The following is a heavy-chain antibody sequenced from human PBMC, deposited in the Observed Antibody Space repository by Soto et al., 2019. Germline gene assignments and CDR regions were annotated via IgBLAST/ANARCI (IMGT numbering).Heavy chain of an antibody. CDR2: IRSKAYGGTA. J-gene: IGHJ4*02. D-gene: IGHD3-9*01. Sequence: LSLSCSASGFSFADYVFSWVRQAPGKGLEWVGFIRSKAYGGTAEYATSVKDRFNNSRDDSKSIAYLQMNSLKTEDTAVYYCTRDILTGYYSPPQDYWGQGALVTVSS. V-gene: IGHV3-49*04. CDR1: GFSFADYV. CDR3: TRDILTGYYSPPQDY.